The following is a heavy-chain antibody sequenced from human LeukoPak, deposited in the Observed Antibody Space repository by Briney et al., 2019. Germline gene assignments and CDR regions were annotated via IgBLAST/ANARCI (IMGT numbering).Heavy chain of an antibody. CDR1: GFTFSKAW. Sequence: PGGSLRLSCAASGFTFSKAWMSWARQAPGKGLEWVGRIKSKADAETSDYAAPVKGRFTISRDDSKNTLYLQMNSLKTEDTAVYYCTTDWGRIVVAPLSLDAFDIWGQGTMVTVSS. CDR3: TTDWGRIVVAPLSLDAFDI. CDR2: IKSKADAETS. J-gene: IGHJ3*02. D-gene: IGHD2-21*01. V-gene: IGHV3-15*01.